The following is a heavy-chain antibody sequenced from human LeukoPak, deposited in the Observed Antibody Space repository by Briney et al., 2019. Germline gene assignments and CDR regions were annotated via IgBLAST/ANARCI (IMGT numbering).Heavy chain of an antibody. CDR1: GYTFTGYY. CDR2: INPNSGGT. Sequence: VSVKVSCKASGYTFTGYYMHWVRQAPGQGLEWMGWINPNSGGTNYAQKFQGWVTMTRDTSISTAYMELSRLRSDDTAVYYCARDTYSSSYYGMDVWGQGTTVTVSS. CDR3: ARDTYSSSYYGMDV. V-gene: IGHV1-2*04. D-gene: IGHD6-13*01. J-gene: IGHJ6*02.